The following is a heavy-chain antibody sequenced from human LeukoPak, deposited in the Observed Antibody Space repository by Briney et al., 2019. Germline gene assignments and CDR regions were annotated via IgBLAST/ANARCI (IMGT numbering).Heavy chain of an antibody. CDR3: ARVTGRDY. D-gene: IGHD7-27*01. CDR2: ISSSSSYI. V-gene: IGHV3-21*01. J-gene: IGHJ4*02. Sequence: GGSLRLSCAASGFNFNTYAMSWVRQAPGKGLEWVSSISSSSSYIYYADSVKGRFTISRDNAKNSLYLQMNSLRAEDTAVYYCARVTGRDYWGQGTLVTVSS. CDR1: GFNFNTYA.